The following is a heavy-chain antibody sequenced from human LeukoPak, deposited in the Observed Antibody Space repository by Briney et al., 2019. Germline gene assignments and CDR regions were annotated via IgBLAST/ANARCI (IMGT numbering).Heavy chain of an antibody. CDR3: AKVKGPDFWSGYYDY. CDR1: GFIFSNYA. D-gene: IGHD3-3*01. J-gene: IGHJ4*02. CDR2: ISGSGDST. V-gene: IGHV3-23*01. Sequence: GGSLRLSCAASGFIFSNYAMSWVRQAPGKGLEWVSAISGSGDSTYYADSVKGRFTVSRDNSKNTLYLQMNSLRAEDTAVYYCAKVKGPDFWSGYYDYWGQGTLVTVSS.